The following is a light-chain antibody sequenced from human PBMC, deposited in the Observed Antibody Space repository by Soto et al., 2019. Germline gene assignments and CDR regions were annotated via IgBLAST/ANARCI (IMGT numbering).Light chain of an antibody. J-gene: IGKJ4*01. V-gene: IGKV1-9*01. CDR3: QQLRT. Sequence: DIQLTQSPSFLSASVGDRVIITCRASQGISSYLAWYQQKPGKAPKLLIYAASTLQSGVPSRFSGSGFGTEFTLTISSLQPEDFATYYCQQLRTFGGGTKVDI. CDR1: QGISSY. CDR2: AAS.